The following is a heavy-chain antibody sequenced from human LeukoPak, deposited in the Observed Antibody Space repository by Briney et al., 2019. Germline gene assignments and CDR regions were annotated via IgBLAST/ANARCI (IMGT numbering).Heavy chain of an antibody. J-gene: IGHJ6*03. Sequence: GGSLRLSCAASGLTFSSYEMNWVPQAPGKGLEWVSYISSSGSTIYYADSVKGRFTISRDNAKNSLYLQMNSLRAEDTAVYYCARLRNYYYYMDVWGKGTTVTISS. CDR3: ARLRNYYYYMDV. CDR1: GLTFSSYE. CDR2: ISSSGSTI. V-gene: IGHV3-48*03.